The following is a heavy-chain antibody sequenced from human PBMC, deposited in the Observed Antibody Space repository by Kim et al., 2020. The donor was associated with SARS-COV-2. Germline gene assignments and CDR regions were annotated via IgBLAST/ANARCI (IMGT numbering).Heavy chain of an antibody. Sequence: SVKGRFTISRDTSKNTLYLQMNSLRAEDTAVYYCAKVGRDGYNWPADFDYWGQGTLVTVSS. J-gene: IGHJ4*02. CDR3: AKVGRDGYNWPADFDY. D-gene: IGHD5-12*01. V-gene: IGHV3-23*01.